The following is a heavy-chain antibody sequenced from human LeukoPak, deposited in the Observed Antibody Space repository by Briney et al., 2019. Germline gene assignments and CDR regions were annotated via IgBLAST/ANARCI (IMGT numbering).Heavy chain of an antibody. CDR3: ARDVPRETGNLDV. Sequence: SETLSLTCTVSGGSIKNYYWTWIRQPPGKGLEWIGYIYYSGSTSSNPSLKSRVTISVDTSKNQFSLRLKYVTAADTAVYYCARDVPRETGNLDVWGKGTTVTVSS. D-gene: IGHD1-14*01. CDR1: GGSIKNYY. V-gene: IGHV4-59*01. J-gene: IGHJ6*04. CDR2: IYYSGST.